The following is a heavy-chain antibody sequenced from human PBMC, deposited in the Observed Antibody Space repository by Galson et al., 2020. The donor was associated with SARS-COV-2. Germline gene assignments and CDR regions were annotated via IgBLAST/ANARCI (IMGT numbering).Heavy chain of an antibody. CDR3: ARGRLIGPAAPRGYYYYMDV. J-gene: IGHJ6*03. CDR1: GGSFSGYY. V-gene: IGHV4-34*01. D-gene: IGHD2-2*01. Sequence: SETLSLTCAVYGGSFSGYYWSWIRQPPGKGLEWIGEINHSGSTNYNPSLKSRVTISVDTSKNQFSLKLSSVTAADTAVYYCARGRLIGPAAPRGYYYYMDVWGKGTTVTVSS. CDR2: INHSGST.